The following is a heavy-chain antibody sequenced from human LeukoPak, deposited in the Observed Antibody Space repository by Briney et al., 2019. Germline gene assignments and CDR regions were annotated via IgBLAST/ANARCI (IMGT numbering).Heavy chain of an antibody. J-gene: IGHJ4*02. CDR3: AKSEYSYGPLDY. D-gene: IGHD5-18*01. Sequence: GGSLRLSCAASGFTFSSYGIHWVRQAPGKGLEWVAVIWYDGSNKYYADSVKGRFTISRDNSKNTLYLQMNSLRAEDTAVYYCAKSEYSYGPLDYWGQGTLVTVSS. CDR1: GFTFSSYG. CDR2: IWYDGSNK. V-gene: IGHV3-33*06.